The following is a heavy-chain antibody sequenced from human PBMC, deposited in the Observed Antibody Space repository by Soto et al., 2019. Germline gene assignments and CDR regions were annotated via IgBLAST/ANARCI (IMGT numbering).Heavy chain of an antibody. Sequence: QVQLVQSGAEVREPGSSVKVSCKASGRSFSRYGLSWVRQAPGQRLEWMGGIFPFFGSTKYAQKFQDRVTITADESTSTAYMELSSLRSEDTAVYYCASDPLGDGWLDPWGQGTLVTVSS. CDR2: IFPFFGST. CDR1: GRSFSRYG. J-gene: IGHJ5*02. D-gene: IGHD1-26*01. CDR3: ASDPLGDGWLDP. V-gene: IGHV1-69*01.